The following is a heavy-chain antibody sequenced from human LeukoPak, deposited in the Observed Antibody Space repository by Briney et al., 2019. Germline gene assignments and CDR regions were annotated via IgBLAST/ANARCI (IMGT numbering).Heavy chain of an antibody. CDR2: IYSGGST. CDR1: GFTFSSYA. Sequence: GGSLRLSCAASGFTFSSYAMSWVRQAPGKGLEWVSVIYSGGSTYYTDSVKGRFTITRDNSKNTLYLQMNSLRAEDTAVYYCARDGFSSGYPYDAFDIWGQGTMVTVSS. V-gene: IGHV3-53*01. D-gene: IGHD3-22*01. CDR3: ARDGFSSGYPYDAFDI. J-gene: IGHJ3*02.